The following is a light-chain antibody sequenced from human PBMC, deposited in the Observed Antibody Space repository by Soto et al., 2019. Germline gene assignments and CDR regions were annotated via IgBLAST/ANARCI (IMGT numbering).Light chain of an antibody. CDR3: SSYTSSSTNV. CDR2: DVS. V-gene: IGLV2-14*01. J-gene: IGLJ1*01. Sequence: QSVLTQPASVSGSPGQSITISCTGTSSDVGGYNYVSWYQQHPGKASKLMIYDVSDRPSGVSNRFSGSKSGNTASLTISWLQAVDEADYYCSSYTSSSTNVFGTGTKVTVL. CDR1: SSDVGGYNY.